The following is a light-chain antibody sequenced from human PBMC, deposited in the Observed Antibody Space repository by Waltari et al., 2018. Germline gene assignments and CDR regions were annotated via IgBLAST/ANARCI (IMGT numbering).Light chain of an antibody. Sequence: QSALTQPASVSGSPGQSITISCTGTSSDVGGYNYVSWYQQHPGKAPKRMIYEVSNRPSGVSNRFSGYKSGNTASLTISGLQAEDEADYYCSSYTSSSTVVFGGGTKLTVL. CDR2: EVS. J-gene: IGLJ2*01. CDR3: SSYTSSSTVV. CDR1: SSDVGGYNY. V-gene: IGLV2-14*01.